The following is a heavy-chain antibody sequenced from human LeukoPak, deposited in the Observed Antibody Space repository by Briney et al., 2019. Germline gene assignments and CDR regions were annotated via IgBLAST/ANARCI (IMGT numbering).Heavy chain of an antibody. J-gene: IGHJ6*03. CDR2: IYYSGST. V-gene: IGHV4-59*12. CDR3: ARVYDSSGYYYFSYYYYYMDV. Sequence: SETLSLTCTVSGGSISSYYWSWIRQPPGKGLEWIGYIYYSGSTNYNPSLKSRVTISVDTSKNQFSLKLSSVTAADTAVYYCARVYDSSGYYYFSYYYYYMDVWGKGTTVTVSS. D-gene: IGHD3-22*01. CDR1: GGSISSYY.